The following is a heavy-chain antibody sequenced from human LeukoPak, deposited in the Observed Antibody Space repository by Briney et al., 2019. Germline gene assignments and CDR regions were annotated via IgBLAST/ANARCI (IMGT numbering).Heavy chain of an antibody. V-gene: IGHV3-49*04. CDR3: TSYYYASGSPHYDY. CDR1: GFTFGDYV. CDR2: IRRKAYGETT. Sequence: GGSLRLSRAASGFTFGDYVMSWVRQAPGKGLEWLGFIRRKAYGETTEYAASVKDRFTISRDDSKSIAYLEMNSLKTEDTAVYYCTSYYYASGSPHYDYWGQGTLVTVSS. D-gene: IGHD3-10*01. J-gene: IGHJ4*02.